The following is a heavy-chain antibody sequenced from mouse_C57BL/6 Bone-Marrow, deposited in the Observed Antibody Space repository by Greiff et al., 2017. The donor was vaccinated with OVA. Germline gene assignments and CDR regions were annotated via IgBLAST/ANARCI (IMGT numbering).Heavy chain of an antibody. J-gene: IGHJ2*01. CDR3: ARNYYGPFDY. V-gene: IGHV1-81*01. CDR2: IYPRSGNS. Sequence: QVQLQQSGAGLARPGASVKLSCKASGYTFTSYGISWVKQRTGQGLEWIGEIYPRSGNSYYNEKFKGKATLTADKSSSTAYMELRSLTSEDSAVYFCARNYYGPFDYWGQGTTLTVSS. CDR1: GYTFTSYG. D-gene: IGHD1-2*01.